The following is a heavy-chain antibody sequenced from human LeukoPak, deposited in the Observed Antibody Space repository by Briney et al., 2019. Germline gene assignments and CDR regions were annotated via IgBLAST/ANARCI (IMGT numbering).Heavy chain of an antibody. CDR1: GFTFSSHS. J-gene: IGHJ6*03. CDR2: ISSSSNYI. V-gene: IGHV3-21*01. CDR3: ARSSGWYHRGPDYYYYYMDV. D-gene: IGHD6-19*01. Sequence: GGSLRLSYAASGFTFSSHSMNWVRQAPGKGLEWVSSISSSSNYIYYADSVKGRFTISRDNAKNSLYLQMNSLRAEDTAIYYCARSSGWYHRGPDYYYYYMDVWGKGTTVTVS.